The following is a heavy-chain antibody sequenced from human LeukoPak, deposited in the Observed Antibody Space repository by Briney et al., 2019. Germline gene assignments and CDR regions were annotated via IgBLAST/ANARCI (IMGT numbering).Heavy chain of an antibody. D-gene: IGHD2-2*01. CDR3: ARGLGYCSSTSCQYWFDP. CDR2: IYYSGST. Sequence: PSETLSLTCTVCGGSISSGDYYWSWIRQPPGKGLEWIGYIYYSGSTYYNPSLKSRVTISVDTSKNQFSLKLSSVTAADTAVYYCARGLGYCSSTSCQYWFDPWGQGTLVTVSS. J-gene: IGHJ5*02. V-gene: IGHV4-30-4*08. CDR1: GGSISSGDYY.